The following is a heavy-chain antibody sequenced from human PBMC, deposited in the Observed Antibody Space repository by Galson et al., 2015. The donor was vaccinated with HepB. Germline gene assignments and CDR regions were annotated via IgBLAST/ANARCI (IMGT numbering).Heavy chain of an antibody. J-gene: IGHJ6*02. D-gene: IGHD1-26*01. V-gene: IGHV3-15*01. Sequence: SLRLSCAASGFTFSNAWMSWVRQAPGKGLEWVGRIKSKTDGGTTDYAAPVKGRFTISRDDSKNTLYLQMNSLKTEDTAVYHCTTDVGVYYYYYYGMDVWGQGTTVTVPS. CDR2: IKSKTDGGTT. CDR3: TTDVGVYYYYYYGMDV. CDR1: GFTFSNAW.